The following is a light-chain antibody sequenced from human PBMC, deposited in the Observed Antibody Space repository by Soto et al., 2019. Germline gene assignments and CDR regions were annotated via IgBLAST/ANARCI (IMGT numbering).Light chain of an antibody. Sequence: EIVLTQSPGTLSLSPGEGATLSCRASQSVSTNFFAWYQQKPGQAPRLLIYGASTRATGIPDRFSGSGSGTDVTLTISRLEPEDFAVYYCQQYGRTSWTFGQGTK. J-gene: IGKJ1*01. CDR3: QQYGRTSWT. CDR2: GAS. CDR1: QSVSTNF. V-gene: IGKV3-20*01.